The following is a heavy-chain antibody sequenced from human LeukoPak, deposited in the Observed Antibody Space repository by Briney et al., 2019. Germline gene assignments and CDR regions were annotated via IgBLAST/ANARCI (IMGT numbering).Heavy chain of an antibody. CDR2: INPNSGGT. V-gene: IGHV1-2*02. Sequence: PSVKLFCKTSGYPFTDYYLHWVRQAPGQGLEGMGWINPNSGGTNYAQKFQGRVTMTNDTSINTAYLEVNRLRSDDTAVYYCARGSEDIVIMVYEPPWSGMDVWGQGTTVTVSS. J-gene: IGHJ6*02. D-gene: IGHD2-8*01. CDR3: ARGSEDIVIMVYEPPWSGMDV. CDR1: GYPFTDYY.